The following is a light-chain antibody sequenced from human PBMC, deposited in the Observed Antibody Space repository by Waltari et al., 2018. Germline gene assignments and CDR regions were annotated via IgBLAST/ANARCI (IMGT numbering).Light chain of an antibody. CDR1: QTVSSN. V-gene: IGKV3-15*01. J-gene: IGKJ5*01. Sequence: EVVMTQSPATLSVFPGESATLSCRASQTVSSNLAWYQQRPGQAPRLLIFDASTRAPSVPARFSGSGSGTEFTLTIRSLQSEDSAVYYCQQYNRWPPTTFGQGTRLEIK. CDR2: DAS. CDR3: QQYNRWPPTT.